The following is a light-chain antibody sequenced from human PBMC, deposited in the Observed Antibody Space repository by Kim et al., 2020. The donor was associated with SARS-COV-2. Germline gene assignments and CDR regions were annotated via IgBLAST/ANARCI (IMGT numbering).Light chain of an antibody. CDR3: QAWDSSTAV. CDR2: QDS. V-gene: IGLV3-1*01. Sequence: VSPGQTASITCSGDKLGDKYACWYQQKPGQSPVLVIYQDSKRPSGIPGRFSGSNSGNTATLTISGTQAIDEADYYCQAWDSSTAVFGGGTKLTVL. CDR1: KLGDKY. J-gene: IGLJ3*02.